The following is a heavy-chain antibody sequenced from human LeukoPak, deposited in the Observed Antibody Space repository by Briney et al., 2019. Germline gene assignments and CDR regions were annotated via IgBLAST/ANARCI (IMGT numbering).Heavy chain of an antibody. CDR1: DDSINTYY. CDR2: IYHSGST. CDR3: ARVRWLHAYYSYYYMDV. V-gene: IGHV4-59*01. J-gene: IGHJ6*03. D-gene: IGHD3-22*01. Sequence: SETLSLTCTVSDDSINTYYWSWIRQPPGKGLEWIGYIYHSGSTNYNPSLRSRATISVDTSKSQLSLKLNSVTAADTAVYFCARVRWLHAYYSYYYMDVWGRGTTVTVSS.